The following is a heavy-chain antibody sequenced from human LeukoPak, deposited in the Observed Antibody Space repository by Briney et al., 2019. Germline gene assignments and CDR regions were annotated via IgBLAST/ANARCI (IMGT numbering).Heavy chain of an antibody. J-gene: IGHJ3*02. CDR1: GFTFSSYA. CDR2: ISGSGDST. CDR3: AKVGGYSYGYDDAFDI. D-gene: IGHD5-18*01. V-gene: IGHV3-23*01. Sequence: GSLRLSCAASGFTFSSYAMSWVRQAPGKGLEWVSAISGSGDSTYYADSVKGRFTISRDNSKNTLYLQMNSLRAEDTAVYYCAKVGGYSYGYDDAFDIWGQGTMVTVSS.